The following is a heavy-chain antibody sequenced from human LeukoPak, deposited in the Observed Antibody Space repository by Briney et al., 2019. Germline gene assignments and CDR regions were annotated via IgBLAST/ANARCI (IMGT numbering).Heavy chain of an antibody. CDR3: SRIKYGGNSGYHFDY. CDR2: IGDSGSAG. D-gene: IGHD4-23*01. CDR1: GFNFNYFA. Sequence: GGFLRLSCFASGFNFNYFAMSWVRQAPGKRLEGVSTIGDSGSAGSYADSVRGRFTISRDNSKNMVYLQMSSLRADDSAVYYCSRIKYGGNSGYHFDYWGQGTLVTVSS. J-gene: IGHJ4*02. V-gene: IGHV3-23*01.